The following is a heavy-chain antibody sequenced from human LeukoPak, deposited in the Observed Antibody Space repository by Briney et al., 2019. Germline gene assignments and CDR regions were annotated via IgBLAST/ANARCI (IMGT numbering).Heavy chain of an antibody. J-gene: IGHJ4*02. CDR3: AKDFYAAAGTPFDY. CDR1: GFTFSSYG. V-gene: IGHV3-30*18. CDR2: ISYDGSNK. D-gene: IGHD6-13*01. Sequence: QTGGSLRLSCAASGFTFSSYGMHWVRQAPGKGLEWVAVISYDGSNKYYADSVKGRFTISRDNSKNTLYLQMNSLRAEDTAVYYCAKDFYAAAGTPFDYWGQGTLVTVSS.